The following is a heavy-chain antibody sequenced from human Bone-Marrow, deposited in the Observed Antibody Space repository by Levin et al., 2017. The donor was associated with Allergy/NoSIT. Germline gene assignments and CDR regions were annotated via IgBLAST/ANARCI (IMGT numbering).Heavy chain of an antibody. D-gene: IGHD5-12*01. J-gene: IGHJ4*02. CDR3: ASAIVATIWGFDY. CDR2: ISYDGSNK. Sequence: GESLKISCAASGFTFSSYAMHWVRQAPGKGLEWVAVISYDGSNKYYADSVKGRFTISRDNSKNTLYLQMNSLRAEDTAVYYCASAIVATIWGFDYWGQGTLVTVSS. V-gene: IGHV3-30-3*01. CDR1: GFTFSSYA.